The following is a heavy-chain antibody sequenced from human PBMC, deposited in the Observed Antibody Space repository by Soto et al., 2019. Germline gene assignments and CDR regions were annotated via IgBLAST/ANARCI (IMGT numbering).Heavy chain of an antibody. V-gene: IGHV4-59*01. J-gene: IGHJ4*02. CDR2: IYYSGRT. CDR1: GGSISDYQ. Sequence: QVQLQESGPGLVKPSETLSLTCTVSGGSISDYQWNWIRQSPGKGLEWIGYIYYSGRTHYNPPLKSPLTISLGTSTKRFSLSLRSVTAAETAVYYCARMRGLGEISPYFDYWGQGTLVTVSS. CDR3: ARMRGLGEISPYFDY. D-gene: IGHD3-16*02.